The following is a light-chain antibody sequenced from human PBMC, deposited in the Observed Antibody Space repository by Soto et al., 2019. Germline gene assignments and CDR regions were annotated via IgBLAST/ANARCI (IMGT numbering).Light chain of an antibody. V-gene: IGKV3-20*01. CDR2: GAS. Sequence: EIVLTQSPGFLSLSPGERATLSCRASQSVDSSFFAWYQQKPGQAPRLLIYGASKRATGIPDRFSGSGSGTDFTLTISRLEPEDFAVYYCQQYVSSVTFGQGTQVEIQ. CDR1: QSVDSSF. CDR3: QQYVSSVT. J-gene: IGKJ1*01.